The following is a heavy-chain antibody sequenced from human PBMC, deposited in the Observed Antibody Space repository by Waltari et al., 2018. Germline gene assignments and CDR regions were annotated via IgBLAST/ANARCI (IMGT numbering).Heavy chain of an antibody. CDR2: SSGGSSYK. Sequence: EVQLVGSGGGLVKPGGSLRLYCAASGFTFSSYTMNWVRQATGKGLEWVSSSSGGSSYKYYADSVTGRFTISIDNVKNSLFLQMNSLRAEDTAVYSCAREWGVMIGTAGFYFDFWAQGTLVTVSS. J-gene: IGHJ4*02. V-gene: IGHV3-21*01. CDR1: GFTFSSYT. CDR3: AREWGVMIGTAGFYFDF. D-gene: IGHD3-22*01.